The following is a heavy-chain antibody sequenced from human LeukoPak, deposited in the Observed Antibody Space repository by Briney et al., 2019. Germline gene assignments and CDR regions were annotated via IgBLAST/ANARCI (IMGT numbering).Heavy chain of an antibody. CDR1: GYTFTDYF. Sequence: ASVKVSCKASGYTFTDYFIHWVRQAPGQGLEWMGWMNPNSGNTGYAQNFQGRVSMTRDTSISTAYMELISLRSDDTAVYYCARGLGVYTGYDETDYWGQGTLVTVSS. CDR3: ARGLGVYTGYDETDY. D-gene: IGHD5-12*01. V-gene: IGHV1-8*02. J-gene: IGHJ4*02. CDR2: MNPNSGNT.